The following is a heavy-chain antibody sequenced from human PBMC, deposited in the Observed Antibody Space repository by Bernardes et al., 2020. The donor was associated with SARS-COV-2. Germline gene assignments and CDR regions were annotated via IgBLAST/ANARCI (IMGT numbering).Heavy chain of an antibody. D-gene: IGHD1-26*01. V-gene: IGHV4-34*01. Sequence: SETLSLTRAVYGGSFSGYYWSWIRQPPGKGLEWIGEINHSGSTNYNPSLKSRVTISVDTSKNQFSLKLSSVTAADTAVYYCARGGKWELQGDRAFDIWGQGTMVTVSS. CDR1: GGSFSGYY. CDR3: ARGGKWELQGDRAFDI. CDR2: INHSGST. J-gene: IGHJ3*02.